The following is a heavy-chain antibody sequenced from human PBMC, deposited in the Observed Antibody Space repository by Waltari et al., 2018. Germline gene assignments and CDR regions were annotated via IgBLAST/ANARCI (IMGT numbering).Heavy chain of an antibody. CDR1: RDSVSTNTAA. CDR2: TYYRSKWSN. V-gene: IGHV6-1*01. CDR3: ARDRPGDYFDY. Sequence: QVQLQQSGPGLVKPSQTLSLTCPISRDSVSTNTAAWNCFRQSPSRGLEWLGRTYYRSKWSNDYAGSVKGRITINPDTSKNQFSLQLNSVTPEDTAVYYCARDRPGDYFDYWGQGTLVTVSS. J-gene: IGHJ4*02.